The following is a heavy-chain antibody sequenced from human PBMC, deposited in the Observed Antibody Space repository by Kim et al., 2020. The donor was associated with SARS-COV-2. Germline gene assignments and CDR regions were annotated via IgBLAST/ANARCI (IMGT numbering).Heavy chain of an antibody. CDR2: IWYDGSNK. J-gene: IGHJ4*02. V-gene: IGHV3-33*01. CDR1: GFTFSSYG. D-gene: IGHD3-22*01. CDR3: ARDTYYYDSSGYGL. Sequence: GGSLRLSCAASGFTFSSYGMHWVRQAPGKGLEWVAVIWYDGSNKYYADSVKGRFTISRDNSKNTLYLQMNSLRAEDTAVYYCARDTYYYDSSGYGLWGQGTLVTVSS.